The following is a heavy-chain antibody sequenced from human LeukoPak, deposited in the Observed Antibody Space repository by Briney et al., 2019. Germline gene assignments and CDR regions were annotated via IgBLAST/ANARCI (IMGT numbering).Heavy chain of an antibody. D-gene: IGHD1-26*01. Sequence: PGGTLRLSCAASGFTFSSYAMSWVRQAPGKGLEWVAVISYDGSNKYYADSVKGRFTISRDNSKNTLYLQMNSLRAEDTAVYYCAKDRWELNYYFDYWGQGTLVTVSS. CDR3: AKDRWELNYYFDY. V-gene: IGHV3-30*18. CDR1: GFTFSSYA. J-gene: IGHJ4*02. CDR2: ISYDGSNK.